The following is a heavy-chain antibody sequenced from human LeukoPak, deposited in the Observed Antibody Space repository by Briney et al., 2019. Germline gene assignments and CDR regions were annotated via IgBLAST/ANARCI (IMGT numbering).Heavy chain of an antibody. V-gene: IGHV4-59*01. Sequence: SETLSLTCTVSRDSISGYYWSWIRQPPGKGLEWIGDIYYSGTTNYNPSLKSRVTISIDTSKNQFSLQLSSVTAADTAVYYCARDPRGTYYYDSSAFDIWGQGTMVTVSS. D-gene: IGHD3-22*01. CDR3: ARDPRGTYYYDSSAFDI. J-gene: IGHJ3*02. CDR2: IYYSGTT. CDR1: RDSISGYY.